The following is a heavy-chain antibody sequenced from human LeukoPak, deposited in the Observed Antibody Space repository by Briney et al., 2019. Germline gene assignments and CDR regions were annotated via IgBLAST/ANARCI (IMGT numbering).Heavy chain of an antibody. J-gene: IGHJ4*02. CDR1: GYTFTSYG. CDR3: ARDRRYFDWLLADY. D-gene: IGHD3-9*01. CDR2: ISAYNGNT. V-gene: IGHV1-18*04. Sequence: ASVKVSCKASGYTFTSYGISWVRQAPGQGLEWMGWISAYNGNTNYAQKLQGRVTMTTDTSTSTAYMELRSLRSDDTAVHYCARDRRYFDWLLADYWGQGTLVTVSS.